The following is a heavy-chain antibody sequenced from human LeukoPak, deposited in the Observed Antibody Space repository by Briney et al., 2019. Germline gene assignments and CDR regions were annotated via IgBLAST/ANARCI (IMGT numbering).Heavy chain of an antibody. V-gene: IGHV2-5*02. D-gene: IGHD1-14*01. CDR1: GFSLSTSGVG. CDR2: IYWDDDK. CDR3: AHRGGEPLYFDY. J-gene: IGHJ4*02. Sequence: SGPTLVKPTQTLTLTCTFSGFSLSTSGVGVGWIRQPSAKALKWLALIYWDDDKRYSPSLKSRLTITKDTSKNQVVLTMTNMDPVDTATYYCAHRGGEPLYFDYWGQGTLVTVSS.